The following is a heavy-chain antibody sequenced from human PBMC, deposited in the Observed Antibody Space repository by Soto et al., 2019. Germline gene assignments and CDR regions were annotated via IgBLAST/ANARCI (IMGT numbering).Heavy chain of an antibody. CDR1: GFTFSSYG. J-gene: IGHJ4*02. CDR3: AMSPYSVSYLAYFDY. CDR2: ISYDGSNK. Sequence: QVQLVESGGGVVQPGRSLRLSCAASGFTFSSYGMHWVRQAPGKGLEWVAVISYDGSNKYYADSVKGRFTISRDNSKNTLYLQMNSLRAEDTAVYYWAMSPYSVSYLAYFDYWGQGTLVTVSS. V-gene: IGHV3-30*03. D-gene: IGHD1-26*01.